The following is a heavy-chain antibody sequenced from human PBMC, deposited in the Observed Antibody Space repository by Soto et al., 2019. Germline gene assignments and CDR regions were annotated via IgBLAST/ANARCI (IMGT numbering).Heavy chain of an antibody. CDR2: IRSKTYGGTT. J-gene: IGHJ4*02. D-gene: IGHD2-21*01. V-gene: IGHV3-49*04. Sequence: LSCTTTGFTIGDYAISWVRQAPGKGLEWVGFIRSKTYGGTTEYAASVKGRFTISRDDSKSIAYLQMNSLQTEDTAVYFCSRNVIANYWGQGTLVTVSS. CDR3: SRNVIANY. CDR1: GFTIGDYA.